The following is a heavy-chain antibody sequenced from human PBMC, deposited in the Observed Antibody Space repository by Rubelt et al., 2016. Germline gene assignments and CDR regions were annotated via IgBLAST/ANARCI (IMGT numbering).Heavy chain of an antibody. CDR1: GYRFTSYW. CDR3: ARLPQNTYYFDY. Sequence: EVQLVQSGAEVKKPGESLKISCKGSGYRFTSYWLGWVRQMPGKGLEWMGIIYPGDSDTRYSSPCQGQVTISADKSISTAYLQWSSLKASDTAMYYCARLPQNTYYFDYWGQGALVMVSS. V-gene: IGHV5-51*03. CDR2: IYPGDSDT. J-gene: IGHJ4*02.